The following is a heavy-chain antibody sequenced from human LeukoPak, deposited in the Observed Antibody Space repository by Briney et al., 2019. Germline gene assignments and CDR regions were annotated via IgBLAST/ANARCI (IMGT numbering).Heavy chain of an antibody. CDR3: ARGYYFDY. D-gene: IGHD1-14*01. J-gene: IGHJ4*02. CDR1: GFTFSYYY. V-gene: IGHV3-11*04. CDR2: ISSRGSPI. Sequence: GGSLRLSCSASGFTFSYYYMSWIRQAPGKGLEWVSNISSRGSPIYFADSVKGRFTTARDSAKNSLYLQMNSLRAEDTAVYYCARGYYFDYWGQGTLVTVSS.